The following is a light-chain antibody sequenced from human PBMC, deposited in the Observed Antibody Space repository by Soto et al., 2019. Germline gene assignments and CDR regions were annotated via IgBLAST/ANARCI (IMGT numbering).Light chain of an antibody. CDR3: QPYNRYSEA. CDR1: QTISSW. CDR2: KAS. Sequence: DIQMTQSPSTLSGSVGDRVTITCRASQTISSWLAWYQQKPGKAPKLLIYKASTLKSGVPSRFSGSGSGTEFTLTISSLQPDDFATYYCQPYNRYSEAFGQGPKVDIK. J-gene: IGKJ1*01. V-gene: IGKV1-5*03.